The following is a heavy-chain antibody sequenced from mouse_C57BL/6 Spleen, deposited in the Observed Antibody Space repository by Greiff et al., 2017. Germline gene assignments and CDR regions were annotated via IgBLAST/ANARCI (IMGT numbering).Heavy chain of an antibody. CDR3: ARNYGSSYWYFGV. J-gene: IGHJ1*03. CDR2: LSGGGGNT. D-gene: IGHD1-1*01. CDR1: GFTFSSYT. V-gene: IGHV5-9*01. Sequence: DVMLVESGGGLVKPGGSLKLSCAASGFTFSSYTMSWVRQTPEKRLEWVATLSGGGGNTYYPDSVKGRFTISRDNAKNTLYLQMSSLRSEDTALYYCARNYGSSYWYFGVWGTGTTVTVSS.